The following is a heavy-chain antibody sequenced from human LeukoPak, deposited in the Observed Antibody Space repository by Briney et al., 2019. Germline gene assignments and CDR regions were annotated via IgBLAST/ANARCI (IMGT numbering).Heavy chain of an antibody. J-gene: IGHJ4*02. Sequence: SETLSLTCTGSGGSISSSSYYWGWIRQPPGKGLEWIGSIYYSGSTYYNPSLKSRVTISVDTSKNQFSLKLSSVTAADTAVYYCARSPSRSGWVDYWGQGTLVTVSP. D-gene: IGHD6-19*01. CDR1: GGSISSSSYY. CDR3: ARSPSRSGWVDY. CDR2: IYYSGST. V-gene: IGHV4-39*07.